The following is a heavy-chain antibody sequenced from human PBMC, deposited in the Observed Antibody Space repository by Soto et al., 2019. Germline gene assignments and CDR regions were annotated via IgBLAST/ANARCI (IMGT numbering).Heavy chain of an antibody. CDR1: GGSFSGYY. CDR2: INHSGST. V-gene: IGHV4-34*01. D-gene: IGHD2-15*01. Sequence: SETLSLTCAVYGGSFSGYYWSWIRQPPGKGLEWIGEINHSGSTNYNPSLKSRVTISVDTSKNQFSLKLSSVTAADTAVYYCARGLKNPRTDILVVVYHTNNVFDPRGQGSLVPVSS. J-gene: IGHJ5*02. CDR3: ARGLKNPRTDILVVVYHTNNVFDP.